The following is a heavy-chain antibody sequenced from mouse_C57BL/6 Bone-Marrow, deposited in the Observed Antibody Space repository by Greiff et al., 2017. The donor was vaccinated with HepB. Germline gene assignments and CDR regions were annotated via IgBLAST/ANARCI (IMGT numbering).Heavy chain of an antibody. D-gene: IGHD2-1*01. Sequence: EVMLVESGGGLVQPKGSLKLSCAASGFSFNTYAMNWVRQAPGKGLEWVARIRSKSNNYATYYADSVKDRFTISRDDSESMLYLQMNNLKTEDTAMYYCVSLLHAMDYWGQGTSVTVSS. CDR1: GFSFNTYA. J-gene: IGHJ4*01. CDR2: IRSKSNNYAT. CDR3: VSLLHAMDY. V-gene: IGHV10-1*01.